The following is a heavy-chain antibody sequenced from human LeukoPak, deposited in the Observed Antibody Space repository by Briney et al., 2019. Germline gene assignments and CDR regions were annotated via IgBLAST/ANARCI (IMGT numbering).Heavy chain of an antibody. CDR1: GYTFTGYY. J-gene: IGHJ6*02. CDR3: ARDHYCSSTSCYNYYYGMDV. Sequence: ASVEVSCKASGYTFTGYYMHWVRQAPGQGLEWMGWINPNSGGTNYAQKFQGRVTMTRDTSISTAYMELSRLRSDDTAVYYCARDHYCSSTSCYNYYYGMDVWGQGTTVTVSS. D-gene: IGHD2-2*02. CDR2: INPNSGGT. V-gene: IGHV1-2*02.